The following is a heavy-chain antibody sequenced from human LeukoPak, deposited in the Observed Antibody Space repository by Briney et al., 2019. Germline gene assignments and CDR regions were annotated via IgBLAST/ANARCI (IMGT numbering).Heavy chain of an antibody. D-gene: IGHD6-13*01. J-gene: IGHJ3*02. CDR1: GGTFSSYA. V-gene: IGHV1-69*05. Sequence: SVKVSCKASGGTFSSYAISWVRQAPGQGLEWMGGIIPIFGTANYAQKFQGRVTITTDESTSTAYMELSSLRSEDTAVYYCARETGIADAFDIWGQGTVVTVSS. CDR2: IIPIFGTA. CDR3: ARETGIADAFDI.